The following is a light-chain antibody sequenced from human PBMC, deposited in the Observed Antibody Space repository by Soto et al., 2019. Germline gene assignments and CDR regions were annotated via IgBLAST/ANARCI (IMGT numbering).Light chain of an antibody. CDR2: GTS. Sequence: IVMTQSPATLSVSPGERATLSCRASQSVGRSLAWYQQKPGQAPRLLIYGTSARATGIPATFSGSGSGTGFTLTISSLQSEDFAIYYCQQYDNWPSVTFGGGTKVDIK. CDR3: QQYDNWPSVT. CDR1: QSVGRS. V-gene: IGKV3-15*01. J-gene: IGKJ4*01.